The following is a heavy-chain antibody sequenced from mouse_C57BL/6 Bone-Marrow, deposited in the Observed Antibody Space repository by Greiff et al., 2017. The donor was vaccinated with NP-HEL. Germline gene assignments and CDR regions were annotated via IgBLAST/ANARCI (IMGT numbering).Heavy chain of an antibody. CDR2: IYPGDGDT. Sequence: QVQLQQSGPELVKPGASVKISCKASGYAFSSSWMNWVKQRPGKGLEWIGRIYPGDGDTNYNGKFKGKATLTADKSSSTAYMQLSSLTSEDSAVYFCARGAQATGYWGQGTTLTVSS. D-gene: IGHD3-2*02. J-gene: IGHJ2*01. V-gene: IGHV1-82*01. CDR3: ARGAQATGY. CDR1: GYAFSSSW.